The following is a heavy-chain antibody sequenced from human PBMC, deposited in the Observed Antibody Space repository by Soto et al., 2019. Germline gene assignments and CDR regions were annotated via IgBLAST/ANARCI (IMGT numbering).Heavy chain of an antibody. D-gene: IGHD3-10*01. Sequence: WRWFRLPPEKRLEWIGEVNHIGSTNYNPSLKSRVTILVDTSKNQFSLRLSSVTAADTAVYYCATLCFLGSRTEASSTPFAFD. V-gene: IGHV4-34*01. CDR3: ATLCFLGSRTEASSTPFAFD. CDR2: VNHIGST. J-gene: IGHJ5*01.